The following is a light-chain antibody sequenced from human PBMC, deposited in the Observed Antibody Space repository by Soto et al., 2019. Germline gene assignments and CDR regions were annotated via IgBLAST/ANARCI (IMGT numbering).Light chain of an antibody. CDR3: QQFHGYPHT. V-gene: IGKV1-9*01. CDR2: AAS. Sequence: DVQLTQSPSFLSASVGDRVTITCRASQGISSHLAWYQQRPGKGPKLLIYAASTLQSGVPSRFSGSGSGTEFTLAISSLQPEDFATYYCQQFHGYPHTFGQGTKLESK. CDR1: QGISSH. J-gene: IGKJ2*01.